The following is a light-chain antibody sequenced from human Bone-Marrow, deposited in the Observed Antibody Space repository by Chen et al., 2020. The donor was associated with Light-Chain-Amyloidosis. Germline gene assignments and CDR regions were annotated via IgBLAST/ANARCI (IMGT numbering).Light chain of an antibody. J-gene: IGKJ4*01. V-gene: IGKV1-27*01. Sequence: DIQLTPSPSSLSASVGDRVTIPCRVSQAISSSLNAYRQKAGNSYLLIHSASNGQSGVPSRFSGGGPATLFTRHSSLSLISQQPGDNAPYCGHRSNNVPLPVGGGTKDEI. CDR3: HRSNNVPLP. CDR1: QAISSS. CDR2: SAS.